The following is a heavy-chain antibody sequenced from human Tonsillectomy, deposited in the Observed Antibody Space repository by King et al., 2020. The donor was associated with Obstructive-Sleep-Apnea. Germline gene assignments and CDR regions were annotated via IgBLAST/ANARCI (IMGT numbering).Heavy chain of an antibody. Sequence: VQLVESGGGVVQPGTALRISCAASGFSFSTRDIHWVRQAPGKWLGWGALISWNERDRYYADSGKGRFTISRDNSKNTLYLEMNGLRAEDTAAYYCAKGEWSSRSIDYWGQGTLVTVSS. D-gene: IGHD6-13*01. V-gene: IGHV3-30*18. CDR3: AKGEWSSRSIDY. CDR1: GFSFSTRD. CDR2: ISWNERDR. J-gene: IGHJ4*02.